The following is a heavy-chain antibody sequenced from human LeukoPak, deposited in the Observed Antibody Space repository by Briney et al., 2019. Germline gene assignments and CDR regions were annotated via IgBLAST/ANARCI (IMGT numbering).Heavy chain of an antibody. V-gene: IGHV4-4*02. CDR1: GGSITNTNY. Sequence: SETLSLTCGVSGGSITNTNYWTWVRQPPGKGLEWIGEVNLQGSTNYNPSLMGRVAISVDKSENHISLQLTSVTAADTAVYYCAREGGPYRPLDYSGQGTLVTVSS. CDR3: AREGGPYRPLDY. J-gene: IGHJ4*02. CDR2: VNLQGST.